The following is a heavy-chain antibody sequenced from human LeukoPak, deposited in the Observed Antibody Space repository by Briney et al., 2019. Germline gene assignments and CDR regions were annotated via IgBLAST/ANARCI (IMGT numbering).Heavy chain of an antibody. J-gene: IGHJ4*02. CDR3: TKDLMTGFSSGWYLAY. V-gene: IGHV3-23*01. CDR2: TGGSDDNT. CDR1: GFSFNGCA. Sequence: PGGSLRLSCEGSGFSFNGCAMSWVRQAPGKGLEWVAVTGGSDDNTHYADSVKGRFSISRDTSENRLFLQMNSLRPDDSALYYCTKDLMTGFSSGWYLAYWGQGTLVTVSS. D-gene: IGHD6-19*01.